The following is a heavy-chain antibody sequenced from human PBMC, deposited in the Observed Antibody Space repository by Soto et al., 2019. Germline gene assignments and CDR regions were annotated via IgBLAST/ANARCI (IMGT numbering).Heavy chain of an antibody. CDR1: GGTFSSYT. CDR3: ARRKYSSSFVFYYYYYMDV. J-gene: IGHJ6*03. V-gene: IGHV1-8*02. D-gene: IGHD6-6*01. CDR2: MNPNSGNT. Sequence: ASVKVSCKASGGTFSSYTINWVRQATGQGLEWMGWMNPNSGNTGYAQKFQGRVTMTRNTSISTAYMELSSLRSEDTAVYYCARRKYSSSFVFYYYYYMDVWGKGTTVTVSS.